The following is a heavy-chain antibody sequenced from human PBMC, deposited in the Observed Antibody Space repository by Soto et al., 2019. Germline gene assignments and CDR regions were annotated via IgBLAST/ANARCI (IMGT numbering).Heavy chain of an antibody. CDR2: TYYTGST. CDR3: ARDSLEWSEYYTGRFYGLDV. Sequence: SETMSLTCTVSAGLASRGGYYWNWLRLHPGKGLEWIGPTYYTGSTHYNPSLRSPVVLPIQTSQHPFSLRLCAVTAADTAALYCARDSLEWSEYYTGRFYGLDVWGQGTTVTVSS. V-gene: IGHV4-31*01. D-gene: IGHD3-3*01. CDR1: AGLASRGGYY. J-gene: IGHJ6*02.